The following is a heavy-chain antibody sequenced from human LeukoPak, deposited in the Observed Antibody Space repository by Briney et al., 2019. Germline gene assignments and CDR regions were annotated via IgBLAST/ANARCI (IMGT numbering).Heavy chain of an antibody. CDR1: GFTFSGYS. Sequence: GGSLRLSCAASGFTFSGYSMNWVRQAPGRGLAWVSSISSSSSYIYYADSVKGRFTISRDNAKNSLYLQMNSLRAEDTAVYYCARDLDYDNLFNYWGQGTLVTVSS. CDR2: ISSSSSYI. CDR3: ARDLDYDNLFNY. V-gene: IGHV3-21*01. D-gene: IGHD3-22*01. J-gene: IGHJ4*02.